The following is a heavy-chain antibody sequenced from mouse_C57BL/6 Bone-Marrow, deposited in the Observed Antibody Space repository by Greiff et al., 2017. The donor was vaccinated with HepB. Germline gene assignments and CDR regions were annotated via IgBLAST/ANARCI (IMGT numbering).Heavy chain of an antibody. CDR3: VCYDYDGDY. Sequence: DAGGGLVQPKGSLKLSCAASGFTFNTYAMHWVRQAPGKGLEWVASIRSKSSNYATYYADSVKDRFTISRDDSQSMLYLQMNNLKTEDTAMYYCVCYDYDGDYWGQGTTLTVSS. V-gene: IGHV10-3*01. J-gene: IGHJ2*01. D-gene: IGHD2-4*01. CDR2: IRSKSSNYAT. CDR1: GFTFNTYA.